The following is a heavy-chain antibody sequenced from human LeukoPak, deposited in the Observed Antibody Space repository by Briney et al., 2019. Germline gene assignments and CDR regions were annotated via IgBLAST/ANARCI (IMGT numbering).Heavy chain of an antibody. D-gene: IGHD1-1*01. Sequence: GASVKVSCKASRYTLSGYYIHWVRQAPGQGLEWMGWINPNSGATHYAQNFQGGVTMTRDTSISTFYMEVSRLRSDDTAVYFCARYNWNDVVSALDYWGQGTLVTVSS. CDR2: INPNSGAT. J-gene: IGHJ4*02. CDR1: RYTLSGYY. CDR3: ARYNWNDVVSALDY. V-gene: IGHV1-2*02.